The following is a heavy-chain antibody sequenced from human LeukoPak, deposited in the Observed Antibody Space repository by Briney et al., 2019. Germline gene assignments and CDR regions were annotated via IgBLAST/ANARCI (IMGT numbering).Heavy chain of an antibody. J-gene: IGHJ4*02. Sequence: ASVKVSCKASGGTFSSYAISWVRQAPGQGLEWMGGIIPIFGTANYAQKFQGRVTITTDESTSTAYMELSSLRSEDTAVYYCAIGGSYYLPPFDYWGQGTLVTVSS. CDR2: IIPIFGTA. D-gene: IGHD1-26*01. V-gene: IGHV1-69*05. CDR3: AIGGSYYLPPFDY. CDR1: GGTFSSYA.